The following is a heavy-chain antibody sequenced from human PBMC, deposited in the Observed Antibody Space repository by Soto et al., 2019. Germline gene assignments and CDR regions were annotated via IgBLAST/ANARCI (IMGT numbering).Heavy chain of an antibody. V-gene: IGHV1-18*01. D-gene: IGHD5-18*01. CDR2: ISAYNGNT. CDR3: AREDTAMAVATGYYYYGMDV. J-gene: IGHJ6*02. Sequence: QVQLVQSGAEVKKPGASVKVSCKASGYTFTSYGISWARQAPGQGLEWMGWISAYNGNTNYAQKLQGRVTMTTDTARSTAYKELRSLRSDDTAVYYCAREDTAMAVATGYYYYGMDVWGQGTTVTVSS. CDR1: GYTFTSYG.